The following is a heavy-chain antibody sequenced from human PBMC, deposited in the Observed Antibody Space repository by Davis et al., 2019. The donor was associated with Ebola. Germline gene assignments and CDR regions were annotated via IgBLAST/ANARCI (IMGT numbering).Heavy chain of an antibody. CDR3: ARVGWLSIFDY. CDR1: ARSISSHY. CDR2: IYYSGST. J-gene: IGHJ4*02. D-gene: IGHD5-12*01. V-gene: IGHV4-59*11. Sequence: PSETLSPTCTVSARSISSHYWSCIRQPPGKGLEWNGYIYYSGSTNYNPSPRSRVTTSVDTSKNQFSLKVSSVTATETAVDYCARVGWLSIFDYWGQGTLVTVSS.